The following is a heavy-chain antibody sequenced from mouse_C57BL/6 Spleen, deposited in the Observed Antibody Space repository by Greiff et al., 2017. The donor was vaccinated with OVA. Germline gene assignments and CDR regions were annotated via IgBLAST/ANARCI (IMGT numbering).Heavy chain of an antibody. J-gene: IGHJ4*01. CDR3: AYCNYGYAIDY. D-gene: IGHD2-1*01. CDR1: GYTFTSYG. V-gene: IGHV1-81*01. CDR2: IYPRSGNT. Sequence: QVQLQQSGAELARPGASVKLSCKASGYTFTSYGISWVKQRTGQGLEWIGEIYPRSGNTYYNEKFKGKATLTADKSSSTAYMELRSLTSEDSSFYFCAYCNYGYAIDYWGPGTSVTVSS.